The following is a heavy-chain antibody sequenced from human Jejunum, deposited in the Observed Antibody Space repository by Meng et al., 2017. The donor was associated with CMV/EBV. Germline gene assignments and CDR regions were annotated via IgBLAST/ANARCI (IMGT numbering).Heavy chain of an antibody. CDR2: IYKSGKT. Sequence: SISSGYYWSWIRQSPGKGLEWIGSIYKSGKTYYKSSVKSRVTISVDTSKNQFSLKLSSVTAADTAVYYCARALDLEWELSLLFDYWGQGTLVTVSS. J-gene: IGHJ4*02. D-gene: IGHD3-3*01. V-gene: IGHV4-38-2*02. CDR3: ARALDLEWELSLLFDY. CDR1: SISSGYY.